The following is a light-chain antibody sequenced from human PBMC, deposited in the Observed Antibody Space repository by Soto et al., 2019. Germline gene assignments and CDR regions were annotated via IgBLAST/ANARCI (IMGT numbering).Light chain of an antibody. CDR1: SSDVGGYNF. V-gene: IGLV2-14*01. CDR2: EVS. CDR3: SSYASSRTLYV. J-gene: IGLJ1*01. Sequence: QSALTQPASVSGSPGQSITISCTGTSSDVGGYNFVSWYQQHPGKAPKVMIYEVSSRPSGVSNRFSGSKSGNTASLTIPGLQAEDEADYYCSSYASSRTLYVFGTGTKLTVL.